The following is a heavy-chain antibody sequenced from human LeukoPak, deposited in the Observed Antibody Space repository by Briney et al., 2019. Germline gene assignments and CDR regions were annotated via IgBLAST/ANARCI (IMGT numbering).Heavy chain of an antibody. D-gene: IGHD3-22*01. CDR3: ASQNYYDSNGVPQDY. CDR1: GYTFTSYY. CDR2: INPSGGST. J-gene: IGHJ4*02. Sequence: GASVKVSCKASGYTFTSYYMHWVRQAPGQGLEWMGIINPSGGSTSYAQKFQGRVTITTDESTSTAYMELSSLRSEDTAVYYCASQNYYDSNGVPQDYWGQGTLVTVSS. V-gene: IGHV1-46*01.